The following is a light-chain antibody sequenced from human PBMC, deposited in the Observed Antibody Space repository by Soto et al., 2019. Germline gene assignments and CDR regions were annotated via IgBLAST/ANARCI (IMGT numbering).Light chain of an antibody. CDR1: SSDVGGYNY. CDR2: EVS. V-gene: IGLV2-8*01. CDR3: SSYSGSSNWA. Sequence: QSALTQPPSASGSPGQSVAISCTGTSSDVGGYNYVSWYQHHPGKAPKLMIYEVSRRPSGVSDRFSGSKSGNTASLTVSGLQAEDEADYYCSSYSGSSNWAFGGGTKLTVL. J-gene: IGLJ3*02.